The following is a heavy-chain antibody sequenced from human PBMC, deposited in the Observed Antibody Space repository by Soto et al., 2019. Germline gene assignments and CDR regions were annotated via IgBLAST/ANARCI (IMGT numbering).Heavy chain of an antibody. CDR2: ILFDGSNT. CDR1: GFTFNTYG. J-gene: IGHJ4*02. Sequence: GGSLRLSCAASGFTFNTYGMHWVRQAPGKGLEWVALILFDGSNTYYADSVKGRFTISRDNSKNTLYLQMNSLRAEDTAVYYCARDRGKGAYLDYWGLGTLVTVSS. V-gene: IGHV3-33*01. CDR3: ARDRGKGAYLDY. D-gene: IGHD3-10*01.